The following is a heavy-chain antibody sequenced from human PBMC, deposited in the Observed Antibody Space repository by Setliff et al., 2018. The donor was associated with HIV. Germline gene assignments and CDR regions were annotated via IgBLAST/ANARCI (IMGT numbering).Heavy chain of an antibody. V-gene: IGHV4-34*01. J-gene: IGHJ4*02. CDR3: ARDRALRFSKSPSFNYFDV. D-gene: IGHD3-10*01. CDR2: IYHSGST. CDR1: GGPFTNHG. Sequence: SETLSLTCAAYGGPFTNHGWNWIRQSPGRGLEWIGQIYHSGSTRYNPSFRSRATMSVDASKNQFSLKLRSVTAADTAVYYCARDRALRFSKSPSFNYFDVWGQGALVTVSS.